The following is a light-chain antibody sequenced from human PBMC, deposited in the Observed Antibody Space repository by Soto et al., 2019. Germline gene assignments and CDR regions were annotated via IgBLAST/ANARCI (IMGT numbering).Light chain of an antibody. J-gene: IGLJ2*01. V-gene: IGLV2-8*01. CDR2: EVT. Sequence: QSVLTQPPSASGSLGQSVTISCTGNSSDIGTYNYVSWYQHHPGKAPKLIIYEVTKRPSGVPDRFSGSKSGNTASLTVSGLQAEDEADYYCSSFADSPVVFGGGTQLAVL. CDR1: SSDIGTYNY. CDR3: SSFADSPVV.